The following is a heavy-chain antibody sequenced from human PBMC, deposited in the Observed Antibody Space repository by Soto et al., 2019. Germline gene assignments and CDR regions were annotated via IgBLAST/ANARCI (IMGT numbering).Heavy chain of an antibody. V-gene: IGHV4-34*01. Sequence: QVQLQQWGAGLLKPSETLSLTCAVYGGSFSGYYWSWIRQPPGKGLEWMGEINHSGSTHYNPSLKSRVTISVDTSKNQFSLKLSSVPAADTAVYYCARDLTPGWARPRFHYFDYWGQGTLVTVSS. CDR3: ARDLTPGWARPRFHYFDY. CDR2: INHSGST. D-gene: IGHD6-6*01. J-gene: IGHJ4*02. CDR1: GGSFSGYY.